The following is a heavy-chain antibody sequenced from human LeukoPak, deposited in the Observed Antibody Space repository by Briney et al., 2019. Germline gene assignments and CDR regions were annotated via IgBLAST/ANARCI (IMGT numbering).Heavy chain of an antibody. CDR2: ISYDGSNK. V-gene: IGHV3-30*04. Sequence: GGSLRLSCAASGFTFSSYAMYWVRQAPGKGLEWVAVISYDGSNKYYADSVKGRFTISRDNSKNTLYLQMNSLRAEDTAVYYCARFPPGIAAAGNYYYYGMDVWGQGTTVTVSS. D-gene: IGHD6-13*01. CDR1: GFTFSSYA. J-gene: IGHJ6*02. CDR3: ARFPPGIAAAGNYYYYGMDV.